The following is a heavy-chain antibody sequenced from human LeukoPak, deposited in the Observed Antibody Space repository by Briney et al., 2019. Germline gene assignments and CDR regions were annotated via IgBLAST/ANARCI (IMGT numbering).Heavy chain of an antibody. CDR3: ARAGSSWSTGYYFDY. Sequence: PTETLSLTCTVSGGSISPYYWTWIRQPPGKGLEWIGYTYYTGSTNYNPSLKSRVTISADTSKNQFSLKLSSVTAADTAVYYCARAGSSWSTGYYFDYWGQGSLVTVSS. J-gene: IGHJ4*02. CDR2: TYYTGST. CDR1: GGSISPYY. D-gene: IGHD6-13*01. V-gene: IGHV4-59*01.